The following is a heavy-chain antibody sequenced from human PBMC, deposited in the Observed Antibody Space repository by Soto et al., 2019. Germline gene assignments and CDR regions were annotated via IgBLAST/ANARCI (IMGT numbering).Heavy chain of an antibody. Sequence: QVQLVQSGAEVKKPGASVKVSCKASGYTFTSYGISWVRQAPGQGLEWMGWISAYNGNTNYAQKLQGRVTMTTDTSTSTAYMELRSLRADDTAVDYCARDQPHYYYDSSGYFDYWGQGNLVTVSS. CDR1: GYTFTSYG. CDR2: ISAYNGNT. CDR3: ARDQPHYYYDSSGYFDY. V-gene: IGHV1-18*01. J-gene: IGHJ4*02. D-gene: IGHD3-22*01.